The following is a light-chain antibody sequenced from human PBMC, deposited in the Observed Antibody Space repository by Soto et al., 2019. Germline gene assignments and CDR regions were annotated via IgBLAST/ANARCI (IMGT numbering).Light chain of an antibody. J-gene: IGLJ3*02. CDR2: DNN. V-gene: IGLV1-51*01. CDR1: SSNIGNNY. CDR3: GTWDTSLSVGV. Sequence: QSVLTQPPSVSAAPGQKVTISCSGGSSNIGNNYVSWYQQLPGTAPKLLIYDNNKRPSGTPDRFSGSKSGTSATLAITGLQTGDEADYYCGTWDTSLSVGVFGGGTKLTVL.